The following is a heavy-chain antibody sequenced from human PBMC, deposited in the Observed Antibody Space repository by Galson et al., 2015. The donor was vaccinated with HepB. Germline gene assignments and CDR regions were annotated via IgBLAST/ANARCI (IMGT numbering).Heavy chain of an antibody. V-gene: IGHV1-18*01. CDR3: ARGAVVEVVGGTQNSWFDP. Sequence: SVKVSCTASGYTFTSFGFSWVRQAPGQGLEWMGWVSGNNGKTNYEQKFQDRVTLTTYTPTSTAYVELRSLTSDDTAMYYCARGAVVEVVGGTQNSWFDPWGQGTLVTVSS. CDR2: VSGNNGKT. J-gene: IGHJ5*02. D-gene: IGHD2-15*01. CDR1: GYTFTSFG.